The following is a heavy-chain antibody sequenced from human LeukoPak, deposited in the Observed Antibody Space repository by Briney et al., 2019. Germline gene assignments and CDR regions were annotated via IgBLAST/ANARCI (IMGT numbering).Heavy chain of an antibody. CDR2: ISYDGSNK. V-gene: IGHV3-30-3*01. CDR1: GFTFSSYA. CDR3: ARGLVGAAGGHYFDY. J-gene: IGHJ4*02. D-gene: IGHD1-26*01. Sequence: PGGSLRLSCAASGFTFSSYAMHWVRQAPGKGLEWVAVISYDGSNKYYADSVKGRFTISRDNSKNTLYLQMNSLRAEDTAVYYCARGLVGAAGGHYFDYWGQGILVTVSS.